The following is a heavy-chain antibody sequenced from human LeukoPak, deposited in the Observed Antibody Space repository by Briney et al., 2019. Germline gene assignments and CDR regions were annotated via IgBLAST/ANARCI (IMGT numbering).Heavy chain of an antibody. V-gene: IGHV3-23*01. J-gene: IGHJ1*01. CDR1: GFAFGSEA. CDR2: ISPGGGTT. CDR3: ATYSILNAREFRY. D-gene: IGHD4-11*01. Sequence: GGSLRLSCAVSGFAFGSEAMSWVRQSPARGLEWVASISPGGGTTYYADYVKGRFTISRDNSKNTLYLQMNSLRAEDTAVYYCATYSILNAREFRYWGQGTLVTVTS.